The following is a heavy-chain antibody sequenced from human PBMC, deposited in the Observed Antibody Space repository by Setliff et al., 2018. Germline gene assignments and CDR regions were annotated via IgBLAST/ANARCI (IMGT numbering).Heavy chain of an antibody. CDR1: GGTFSSYT. CDR2: IIPIFDTR. Sequence: GASVKVSCKASGGTFSSYTITWVRQAPGQGLEWMGGIIPIFDTRNYAQKFQGRVNITADESTSTAYMELSSLRSDDTAVYYCARINFYVSSGYYYAPDFWGQGTLVTVSS. V-gene: IGHV1-69*13. CDR3: ARINFYVSSGYYYAPDF. D-gene: IGHD3-22*01. J-gene: IGHJ4*02.